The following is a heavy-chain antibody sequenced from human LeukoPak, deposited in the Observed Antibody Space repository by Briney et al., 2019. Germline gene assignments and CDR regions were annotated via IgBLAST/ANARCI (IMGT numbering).Heavy chain of an antibody. CDR2: MNPNSGNT. Sequence: GASVKVSCKASGYTFTSYDINWVRQATGQGLEWMGWMNPNSGNTGYAQKFQGRVTMTRNTSISTAYMELSSLRSGDTAVYYCARGQVGYSYGYRDWFDPWGQGTLVTVSS. D-gene: IGHD5-18*01. CDR1: GYTFTSYD. J-gene: IGHJ5*02. CDR3: ARGQVGYSYGYRDWFDP. V-gene: IGHV1-8*01.